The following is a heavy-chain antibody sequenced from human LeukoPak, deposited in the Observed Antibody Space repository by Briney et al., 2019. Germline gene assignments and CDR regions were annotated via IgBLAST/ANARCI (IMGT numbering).Heavy chain of an antibody. CDR2: VYHSEST. V-gene: IGHV4-59*01. Sequence: SEALSLTCTVSAGSISSYYWSWFRQPPAGGVVGIGYVYHSESTSNNRSLKSRVTISVDKTKNQFALKLRSVTAADTAVYSCAREGDNYGNWFDHWGQGTLVTVSS. CDR3: AREGDNYGNWFDH. CDR1: AGSISSYY. D-gene: IGHD5-18*01. J-gene: IGHJ5*02.